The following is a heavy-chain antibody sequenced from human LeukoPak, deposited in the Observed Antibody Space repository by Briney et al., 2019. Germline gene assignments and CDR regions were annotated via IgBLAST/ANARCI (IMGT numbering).Heavy chain of an antibody. Sequence: SETLSLTCTVSGGSISSYYWSWIRQPPGKGLEWIGYIYYSGSTNYNPSLKSRVTISVDTSKNQFSLKLSSVTAADTAVYYCARLLYSSSSGYYYYYYMDVWGKGTTVTVSS. V-gene: IGHV4-59*01. CDR2: IYYSGST. CDR1: GGSISSYY. J-gene: IGHJ6*03. D-gene: IGHD6-6*01. CDR3: ARLLYSSSSGYYYYYYMDV.